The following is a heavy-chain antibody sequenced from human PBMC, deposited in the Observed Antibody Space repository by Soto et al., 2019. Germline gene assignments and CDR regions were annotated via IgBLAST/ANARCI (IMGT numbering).Heavy chain of an antibody. Sequence: QVQLVQSGAEVKKPGSSVKVSCKASADTFTGYTVTWVRQAPGQGLEWVGRVIPILGASNFAQKFQGRVTIYADKSTDTAYMVLTGLTSEDTAVYYCARSRGSYYSNFDSWGQGTLVTVSS. V-gene: IGHV1-69*08. J-gene: IGHJ4*02. CDR2: VIPILGAS. D-gene: IGHD3-10*01. CDR1: ADTFTGYT. CDR3: ARSRGSYYSNFDS.